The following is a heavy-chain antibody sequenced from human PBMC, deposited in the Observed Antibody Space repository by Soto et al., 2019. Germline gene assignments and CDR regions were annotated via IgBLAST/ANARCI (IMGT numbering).Heavy chain of an antibody. J-gene: IGHJ6*02. V-gene: IGHV4-59*01. Sequence: SETLSLTCTVSGDSISTYYWTWIRQPPGKGLEWIGYISYSGSTNYNPSLKSRLTISLNTSKKHFSLKLSSVTAADTAVYYCARGTRATQYYYYFYGMDVWGQGTTVTVSS. CDR3: ARGTRATQYYYYFYGMDV. CDR2: ISYSGST. CDR1: GDSISTYY.